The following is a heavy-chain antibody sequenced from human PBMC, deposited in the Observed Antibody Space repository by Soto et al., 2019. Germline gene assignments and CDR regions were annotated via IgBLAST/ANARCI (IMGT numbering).Heavy chain of an antibody. CDR2: IYYSGTT. CDR1: GDSITSNSYF. J-gene: IGHJ4*02. CDR3: ARTNWNLFDY. Sequence: PSETLSLTCTVSGDSITSNSYFWAWIRQPPGKGLEWIGSIYYSGTTYYNPSLKSRVTISVDRSKNQFSLKLSSVTAADTAVYYCARTNWNLFDYWGQGTLVTVS. D-gene: IGHD1-7*01. V-gene: IGHV4-39*07.